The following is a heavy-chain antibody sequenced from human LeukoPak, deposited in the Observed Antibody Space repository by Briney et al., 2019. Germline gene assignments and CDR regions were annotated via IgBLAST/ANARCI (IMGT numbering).Heavy chain of an antibody. CDR1: GFTFSSYA. CDR3: AKGWNIVVVPAVYDY. V-gene: IGHV3-23*01. CDR2: ISGSGGST. J-gene: IGHJ4*02. D-gene: IGHD2-2*01. Sequence: GGSLRLSCAASGFTFSSYAMSWVRQAPGKGLEWVSAISGSGGSTYYADSVKGRFTISRDNSKNTLYLQMNSLRAEDTAVYYCAKGWNIVVVPAVYDYWGQGTLVTVSS.